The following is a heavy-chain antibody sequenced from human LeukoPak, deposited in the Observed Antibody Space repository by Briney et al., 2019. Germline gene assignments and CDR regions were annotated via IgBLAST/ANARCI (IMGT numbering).Heavy chain of an antibody. Sequence: GGSLRLSCAASGFTFSSYSMNWVRQAPGKGLEWVSSISSSGSGTYYADSVKGRFTISRDDSKNTLYLQMNSLRAEDTAVYYCAKDLLGIAMAGTFDYWGQGTLVTVSS. V-gene: IGHV3-23*01. D-gene: IGHD6-19*01. J-gene: IGHJ4*02. CDR2: ISSSGSGT. CDR3: AKDLLGIAMAGTFDY. CDR1: GFTFSSYS.